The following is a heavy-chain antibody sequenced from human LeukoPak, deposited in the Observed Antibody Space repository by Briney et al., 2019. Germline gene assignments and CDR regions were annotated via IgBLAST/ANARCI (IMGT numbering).Heavy chain of an antibody. CDR2: IYYSGST. CDR1: GGSISSYY. J-gene: IGHJ5*02. D-gene: IGHD2-2*01. V-gene: IGHV4-59*01. Sequence: SETLPLTCTVSGGSISSYYWSWIRQPPGKGLEWIGYIYYSGSTNYNPSLKSRVTISVDTSKNQFSLKLSSVTAADTAVYYCARVRIPAAGLFWFDPWGQGTLVTVSS. CDR3: ARVRIPAAGLFWFDP.